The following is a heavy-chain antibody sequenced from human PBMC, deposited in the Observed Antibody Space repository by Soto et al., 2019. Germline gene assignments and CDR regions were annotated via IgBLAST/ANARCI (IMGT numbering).Heavy chain of an antibody. Sequence: GGSLRLSCAASGFTFGTYAMNWVRQAPGKGLEWVSGINGSGGNKKYADSVKGRFTIYKDNSKNTLYLQMNSLRAYDTAVYYCAKDRSVDTRDWFDPWGQGTLVTVSS. V-gene: IGHV3-23*01. CDR3: AKDRSVDTRDWFDP. D-gene: IGHD5-18*01. CDR1: GFTFGTYA. J-gene: IGHJ5*02. CDR2: INGSGGNK.